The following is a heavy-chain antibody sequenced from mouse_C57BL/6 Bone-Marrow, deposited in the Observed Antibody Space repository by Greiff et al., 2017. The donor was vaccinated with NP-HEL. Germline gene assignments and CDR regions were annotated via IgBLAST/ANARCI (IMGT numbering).Heavy chain of an antibody. Sequence: EVKLMESGPGLVKPSQSLSLTCSVTGYSITSGYYWNWIRQFPGNKLEWMGYISYDGSNNYNPSLKNRISITRDTSKNQFFLKLNSVTTEDTATYYCARSWGLFDYWGQGTTLTVSS. D-gene: IGHD4-1*01. CDR2: ISYDGSN. CDR3: ARSWGLFDY. J-gene: IGHJ2*01. CDR1: GYSITSGYY. V-gene: IGHV3-6*01.